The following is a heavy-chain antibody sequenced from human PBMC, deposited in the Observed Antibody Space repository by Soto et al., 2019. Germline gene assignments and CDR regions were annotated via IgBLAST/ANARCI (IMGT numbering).Heavy chain of an antibody. CDR3: ASRSPALDY. CDR2: IWYDGSNQ. J-gene: IGHJ4*02. CDR1: GFTFSRYG. Sequence: QVQLVESGGGVVQPGRSLRLSCAASGFTFSRYGMHWVRQAPGKGLEWVAVIWYDGSNQYYADSVKGRFTISRDNSKNTLYLQMNSLRVEDTAVYYCASRSPALDYWGQGTLVTVSS. V-gene: IGHV3-33*01. D-gene: IGHD2-2*01.